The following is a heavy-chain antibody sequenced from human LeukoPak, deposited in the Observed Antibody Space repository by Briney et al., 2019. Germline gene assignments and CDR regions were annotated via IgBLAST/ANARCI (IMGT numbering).Heavy chain of an antibody. D-gene: IGHD3-10*01. V-gene: IGHV4-39*01. CDR2: IYYSGST. CDR3: AIGTMVRGVIG. CDR1: GGSISSSSYY. J-gene: IGHJ4*02. Sequence: SETLSLTCTVSGGSISSSSYYWGWIRQPPGKGLEWIGCIYYSGSTYYNPSLKSRVTISVDTSKNQFSLKLSSVTAADTAVYYCAIGTMVRGVIGWGQGTLVTVSS.